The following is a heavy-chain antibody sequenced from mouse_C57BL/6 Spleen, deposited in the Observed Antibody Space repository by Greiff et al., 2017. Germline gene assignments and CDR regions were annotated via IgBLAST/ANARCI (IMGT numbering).Heavy chain of an antibody. CDR2: IHPNSGST. J-gene: IGHJ1*03. CDR1: GYTLTSYW. CDR3: ARSTTVWYFDV. Sequence: VQLQQPGAELVKPGDSVKLSCKASGYTLTSYWMHWVKQRPGQGLEWIGMIHPNSGSTNYNEKLKSKATMTVDENSSTAYMQHSSLTYEDSTVYYCARSTTVWYFDVWGTGTTVTVSS. V-gene: IGHV1-64*01. D-gene: IGHD2-13*01.